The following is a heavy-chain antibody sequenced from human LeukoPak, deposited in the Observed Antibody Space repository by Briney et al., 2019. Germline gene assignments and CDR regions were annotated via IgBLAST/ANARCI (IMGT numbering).Heavy chain of an antibody. J-gene: IGHJ4*02. V-gene: IGHV3-74*01. Sequence: GGSLRLSCAASGFTFSSYWMHWVRQAPGKGPVWVSRINSDGSSTSYADSVKGRFTISRDNSKNTLYLQMNSLRAEDTGVYFCARDLIVAGPPYYFDNWGQGTLVTVSS. CDR3: ARDLIVAGPPYYFDN. CDR1: GFTFSSYW. D-gene: IGHD2-21*01. CDR2: INSDGSST.